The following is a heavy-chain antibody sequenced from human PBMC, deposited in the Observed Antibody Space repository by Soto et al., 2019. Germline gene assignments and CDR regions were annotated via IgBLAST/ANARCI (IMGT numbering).Heavy chain of an antibody. CDR1: GFTFSSYG. CDR3: ARALGYYYDSSGYLPDGRSYFDY. CDR2: IWYDGSNK. V-gene: IGHV3-33*01. Sequence: QVQLVESGGGVVQPGRSLRLSCAASGFTFSSYGMHWVRQAPGKGLEWVAVIWYDGSNKYYADSVKGRFTISRDNSKNTLYLQMNSLRAEDTAVYYCARALGYYYDSSGYLPDGRSYFDYWGQGTLVTVSS. J-gene: IGHJ4*02. D-gene: IGHD3-22*01.